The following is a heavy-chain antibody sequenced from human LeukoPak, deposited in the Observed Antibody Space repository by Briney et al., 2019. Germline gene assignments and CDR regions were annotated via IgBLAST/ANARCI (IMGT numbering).Heavy chain of an antibody. J-gene: IGHJ6*03. CDR2: INPNSGGT. CDR1: GYTFTGYY. Sequence: ASVKVSCKASGYTFTGYYMHWVRQAPGQGLEWMGWINPNSGGTNYAQKFQGRVTITADKSTSTAYMELSSLRSEDTAVYYCARQFDSRKTAPNYYYYYMDVWGKGTTVTVSS. CDR3: ARQFDSRKTAPNYYYYYMDV. D-gene: IGHD3-22*01. V-gene: IGHV1-2*02.